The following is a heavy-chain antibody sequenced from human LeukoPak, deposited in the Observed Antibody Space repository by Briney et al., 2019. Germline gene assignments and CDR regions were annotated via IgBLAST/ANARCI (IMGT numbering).Heavy chain of an antibody. CDR2: INHSGST. J-gene: IGHJ4*02. D-gene: IGHD1-26*01. CDR1: GVSFSGYY. V-gene: IGHV4-34*01. CDR3: ARRRGSGSYYRIDY. Sequence: SETLSLTCAVYGVSFSGYYWSWIRQPPGKGLEWIGEINHSGSTNCNPSLKSRVTISVDTSKNQFSLKLSSVTAADTAVYYCARRRGSGSYYRIDYWGQGTLVIVSS.